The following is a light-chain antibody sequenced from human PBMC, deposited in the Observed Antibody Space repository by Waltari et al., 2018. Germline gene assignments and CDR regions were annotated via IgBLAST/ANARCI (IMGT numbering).Light chain of an antibody. CDR1: QSVSRT. CDR3: QKYGTRPAT. CDR2: DAS. V-gene: IGKV3-20*01. J-gene: IGKJ1*01. Sequence: EIVLAQSPGTLSLSPGERATLSCRASQSVSRTLAWYQQKPGQAPRLRIYDASSRPTGIPDRFSGSGSGTDFSLTISRLEPEDFAVYYCQKYGTRPATFGQGTKVEVK.